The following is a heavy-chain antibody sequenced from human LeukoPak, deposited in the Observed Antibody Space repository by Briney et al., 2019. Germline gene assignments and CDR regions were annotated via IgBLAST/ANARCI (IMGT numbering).Heavy chain of an antibody. CDR3: AKAKGLLFFDY. Sequence: GGSLRLSCAASGFTFSSYAMTWVRQAPGKGLEYVSAIGGSGANIYYADSVKGRFTISRDNSKNTLYLQMNSLRAEDTAVYHCAKAKGLLFFDYWGQGTLVTVSS. CDR1: GFTFSSYA. CDR2: IGGSGANI. D-gene: IGHD2-21*02. J-gene: IGHJ4*02. V-gene: IGHV3-23*01.